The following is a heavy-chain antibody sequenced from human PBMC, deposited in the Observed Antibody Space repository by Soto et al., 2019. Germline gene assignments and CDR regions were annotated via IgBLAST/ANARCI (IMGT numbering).Heavy chain of an antibody. Sequence: QIQLVESGGGVVQPGGSLRLSCSASGFSFGSFGMHWVRQAPGEGLEWVAFISRDGSNSFYGDSVKGRFTLSRDNSRNTVYLQMSNTRDEDMALYYCARGNLSFDFDSWGQGTLVIVSS. J-gene: IGHJ4*02. CDR3: ARGNLSFDFDS. CDR2: ISRDGSNS. V-gene: IGHV3-30*03. CDR1: GFSFGSFG.